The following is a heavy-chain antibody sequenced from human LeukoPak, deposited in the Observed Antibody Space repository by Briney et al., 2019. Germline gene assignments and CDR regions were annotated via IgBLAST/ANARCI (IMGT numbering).Heavy chain of an antibody. Sequence: SSETLSLTCAVYGGSFSGYYWSWIRQPPGKGLEWIGEINHSGSTNYNPSLKSRVTISVDTSKNQFSLKLSSVTAADTAVYYCARVPLRFLEWLSPPNWFDPWGQGTLVTVSS. J-gene: IGHJ5*02. CDR1: GGSFSGYY. V-gene: IGHV4-34*01. CDR3: ARVPLRFLEWLSPPNWFDP. D-gene: IGHD3-3*01. CDR2: INHSGST.